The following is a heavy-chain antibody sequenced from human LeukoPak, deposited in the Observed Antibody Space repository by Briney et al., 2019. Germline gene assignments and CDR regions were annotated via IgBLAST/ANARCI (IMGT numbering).Heavy chain of an antibody. CDR1: GGSFSGYY. Sequence: SETLSLTCAVYGGSFSGYYWSWIRQPPGKGLEWIGEINHSGSTNYNPSLKSRVTISVDTSKNQFSLKLSSVTAADTAVYYCARGAPLLGYCSSTSCKKLYYWGQGTLVTLPS. D-gene: IGHD2-2*01. J-gene: IGHJ4*02. CDR3: ARGAPLLGYCSSTSCKKLYY. V-gene: IGHV4-34*01. CDR2: INHSGST.